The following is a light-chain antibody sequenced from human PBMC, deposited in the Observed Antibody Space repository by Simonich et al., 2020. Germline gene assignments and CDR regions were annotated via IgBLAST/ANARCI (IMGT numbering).Light chain of an antibody. CDR1: ALPKKY. CDR3: YSTDSSGNHWV. Sequence: SYELTQPPLVSVSPGQTARITYSGDALPKKYAYWYPQKSGQAPVLVIYEDSKRPSGIPERVSGSSSGTMATLTISGAQVEDEADYYCYSTDSSGNHWVFGGGTKLTVL. V-gene: IGLV3-10*01. J-gene: IGLJ3*02. CDR2: EDS.